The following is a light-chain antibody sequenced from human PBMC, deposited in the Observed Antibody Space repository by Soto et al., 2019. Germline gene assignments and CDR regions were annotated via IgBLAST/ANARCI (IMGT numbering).Light chain of an antibody. V-gene: IGKV1-5*01. Sequence: DIQMTQSPSTLSASVGDRVTITCRASQSISSWLAWYQQRPGKAPKLLIYDASSLESGVPSRFSGSGSGTEFTLTISSLQPDDFATYYCQQYNSYSGTFGQGTKV. CDR3: QQYNSYSGT. CDR2: DAS. CDR1: QSISSW. J-gene: IGKJ1*01.